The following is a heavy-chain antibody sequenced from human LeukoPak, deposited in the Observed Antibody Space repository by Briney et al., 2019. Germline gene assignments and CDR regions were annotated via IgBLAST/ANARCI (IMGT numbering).Heavy chain of an antibody. CDR1: GFTFSSYW. Sequence: SGGSLRLSCAASGFTFSSYWMSWVRQAPRKGLEWVANIKQDGSEKYYVDSVKGRFTISRDNAKNSLYLQMNSLRAEDTAVYYCARRSYDFWSGYQYYFDYWGQGTLVTVSS. CDR2: IKQDGSEK. D-gene: IGHD3-3*01. J-gene: IGHJ4*02. CDR3: ARRSYDFWSGYQYYFDY. V-gene: IGHV3-7*01.